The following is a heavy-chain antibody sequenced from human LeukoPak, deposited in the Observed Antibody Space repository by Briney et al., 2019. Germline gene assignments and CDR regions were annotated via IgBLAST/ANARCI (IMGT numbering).Heavy chain of an antibody. D-gene: IGHD1-26*01. J-gene: IGHJ5*02. CDR1: GFTFSSYS. Sequence: PGGSLRLSCAASGFTFSSYSMNWVRQAPGKGLEWVSSISSSSSYIYYADSVKGRFTISRDNAKNSLYLQMNSLRAEDTAVYYCASDLSFEWELRGNWFDPWGQGTLVTVSS. CDR2: ISSSSSYI. CDR3: ASDLSFEWELRGNWFDP. V-gene: IGHV3-21*01.